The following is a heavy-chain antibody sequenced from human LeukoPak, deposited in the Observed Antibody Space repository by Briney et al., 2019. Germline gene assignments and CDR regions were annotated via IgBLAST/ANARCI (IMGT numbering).Heavy chain of an antibody. CDR1: GGSISSGYY. D-gene: IGHD4-17*01. V-gene: IGHV4-38-2*02. Sequence: SETLSLTCTVSGGSISSGYYWGWIRQPPGKGLEWIGSIYHSGSTYYNPSLKSRVTISVDTSKNHFSLKLSSVTAADTAVYYCARDYGDYENWFDPWGQGTLVTVSS. CDR3: ARDYGDYENWFDP. CDR2: IYHSGST. J-gene: IGHJ5*02.